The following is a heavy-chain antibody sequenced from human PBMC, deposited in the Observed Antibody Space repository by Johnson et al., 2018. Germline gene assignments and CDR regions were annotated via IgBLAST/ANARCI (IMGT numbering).Heavy chain of an antibody. CDR1: GFTFTSSA. Sequence: QLVESGPEVKKPGTSVKVSCKASGFTFTSSAVQWVRQARGQRLEWIGWIVVGSGNTNYAQKFQERVTITRDMSTSTAYMELSSLRSEGTAVYYCAADRGYYYDSSGYYPDAFDIWGQGTMVTVSS. CDR2: IVVGSGNT. V-gene: IGHV1-58*01. D-gene: IGHD3-22*01. CDR3: AADRGYYYDSSGYYPDAFDI. J-gene: IGHJ3*02.